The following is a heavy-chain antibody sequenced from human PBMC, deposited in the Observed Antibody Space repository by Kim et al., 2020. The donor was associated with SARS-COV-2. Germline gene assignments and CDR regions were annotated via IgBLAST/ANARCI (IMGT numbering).Heavy chain of an antibody. D-gene: IGHD4-17*01. V-gene: IGHV3-23*03. CDR1: GCTFSSYA. Sequence: CGSLRLSCAASGCTFSSYAMSWVRQAPGKGLEWVSVIYSGGSSTYYADSMNGRFIISRDNSKNTLYLQMNSLRAEDTAVYYCAKGKGDYGLEARDSYYF. CDR2: IYSGGSST. J-gene: IGHJ4*01. CDR3: AKGKGDYGLEARDSYYF.